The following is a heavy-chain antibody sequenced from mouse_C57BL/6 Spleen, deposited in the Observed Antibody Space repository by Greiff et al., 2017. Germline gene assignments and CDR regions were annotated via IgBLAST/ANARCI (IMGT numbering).Heavy chain of an antibody. D-gene: IGHD1-1*01. J-gene: IGHJ4*01. Sequence: EVKLVESGEGLVKPGGSLKLSCAASGFTFSSYAMSWVRQTPETRLEWVAYISSGGDYIYYADTVNGRFTISRDNARNTLYLQMSSLKSEDTAMYYCTREGIYYGSSPMDYWGQGTSVTVSS. CDR1: GFTFSSYA. V-gene: IGHV5-9-1*02. CDR3: TREGIYYGSSPMDY. CDR2: ISSGGDYI.